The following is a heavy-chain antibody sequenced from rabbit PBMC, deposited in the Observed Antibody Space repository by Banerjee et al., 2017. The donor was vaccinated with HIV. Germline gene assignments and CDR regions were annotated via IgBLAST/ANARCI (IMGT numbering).Heavy chain of an antibody. V-gene: IGHV1S40*01. CDR2: INTISGDT. Sequence: VRQAPGKGLEWIACINTISGDTVYATWAKGRFTISKASSTTVTLQMTSLTAADTATYFCAREGLWGQGTLVTVS. CDR3: AREGL. J-gene: IGHJ4*01.